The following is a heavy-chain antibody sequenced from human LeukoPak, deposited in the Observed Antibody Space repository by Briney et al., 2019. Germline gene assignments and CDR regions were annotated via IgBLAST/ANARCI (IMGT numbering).Heavy chain of an antibody. CDR2: ISSSGSTI. CDR3: AKDRVYGDYENWFDP. CDR1: GFTFSSYE. J-gene: IGHJ5*02. D-gene: IGHD4-17*01. V-gene: IGHV3-48*03. Sequence: GGSLRLSCAASGFTFSSYEMNWVRQAPGKGLEWVSYISSSGSTIYYADSVKGRFTISRDNSKNTLYLQMNSLRAEDTAVYYCAKDRVYGDYENWFDPWGQGTLVTVSS.